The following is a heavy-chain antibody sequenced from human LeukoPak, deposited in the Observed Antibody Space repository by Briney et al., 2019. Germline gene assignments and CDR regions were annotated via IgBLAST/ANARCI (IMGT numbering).Heavy chain of an antibody. J-gene: IGHJ4*02. D-gene: IGHD2-15*01. CDR3: ARDMVARFGY. Sequence: ASVKVSCKASGYTFTSYYMHLVRKAPGQGLEWMGIINPSGGSTSYAQKFQGRVTMTRDTSTSTVYMELSSLRSEDAAVYYCARDMVARFGYWGQGTLVTVSS. CDR1: GYTFTSYY. CDR2: INPSGGST. V-gene: IGHV1-46*01.